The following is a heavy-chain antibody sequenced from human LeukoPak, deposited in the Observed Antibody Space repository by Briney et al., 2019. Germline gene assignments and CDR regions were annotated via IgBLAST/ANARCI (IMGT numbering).Heavy chain of an antibody. CDR2: MNPNSGNT. J-gene: IGHJ5*02. Sequence: ASVKVSCKASGYTFTSYGISWVRQAPGQGLEWMGWMNPNSGNTGYAQKFQGRVTMTRNTSISTAYMELSSLRSEDTAVYYCARAHYYGSGSYYDGFDPWGQGTLVTVSS. CDR1: GYTFTSYG. D-gene: IGHD3-10*01. CDR3: ARAHYYGSGSYYDGFDP. V-gene: IGHV1-8*02.